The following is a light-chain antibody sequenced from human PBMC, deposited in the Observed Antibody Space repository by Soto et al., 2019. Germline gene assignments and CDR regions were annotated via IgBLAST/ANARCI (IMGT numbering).Light chain of an antibody. J-gene: IGLJ3*02. CDR2: DVT. CDR3: SSYTSSSTRL. V-gene: IGLV2-14*03. Sequence: QSALTQAASVSGSPGQSITISCTGTSTDVGGYSFVSWYQQHPGKAPKLIIYDVTVRPSGVSSRFSGSKSGNTASLTISGLQAEDEADYYCSSYTSSSTRLFGGGTKVTVL. CDR1: STDVGGYSF.